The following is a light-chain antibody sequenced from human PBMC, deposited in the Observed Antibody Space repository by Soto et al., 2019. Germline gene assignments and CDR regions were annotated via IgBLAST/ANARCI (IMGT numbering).Light chain of an antibody. CDR3: QQYNSWPLT. Sequence: IVMTQYPATLSVSPGERATLSCRARQTVSNNLAWYQQKPGQAPRLLFYSSSTRATGVPARFSGSRSGTDFTLTISSLQSEDFAVYYCQQYNSWPLTFGGGTKVETK. V-gene: IGKV3-15*01. CDR1: QTVSNN. J-gene: IGKJ4*01. CDR2: SSS.